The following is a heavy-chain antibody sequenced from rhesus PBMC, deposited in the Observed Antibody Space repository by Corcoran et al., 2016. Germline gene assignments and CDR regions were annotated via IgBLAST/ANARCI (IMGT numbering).Heavy chain of an antibody. V-gene: IGHV4S9*01. CDR3: ARVISGNFDY. J-gene: IGHJ4*01. Sequence: QVQLQESGPGLVKPSETLSLTCAVSGGAISDSYYWNWIRQPPGKGLEWIGNIHVNSASTYYNPSLKSRVTISKDTSKNQFFVKLSSVTAADTAVYYCARVISGNFDYWGQGVLVTVSS. D-gene: IGHD3-22*01. CDR1: GGAISDSYY. CDR2: IHVNSAST.